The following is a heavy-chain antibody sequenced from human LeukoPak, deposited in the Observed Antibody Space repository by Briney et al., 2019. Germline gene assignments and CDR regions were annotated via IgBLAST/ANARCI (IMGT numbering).Heavy chain of an antibody. J-gene: IGHJ6*03. CDR2: IDYSGTT. V-gene: IGHV4-59*01. D-gene: IGHD6-13*01. CDR1: GGSISSYY. CDR3: ARTTEAHSWRTRYYDYYMDV. Sequence: SETLSLTCTVSGGSISSYYWTWMRQPPGKGLEWIGYIDYSGTTNYNPSLKSRVTISVDTSKNQFSLKLSSVTAADTAVYYCARTTEAHSWRTRYYDYYMDVWGKGTTVTVSS.